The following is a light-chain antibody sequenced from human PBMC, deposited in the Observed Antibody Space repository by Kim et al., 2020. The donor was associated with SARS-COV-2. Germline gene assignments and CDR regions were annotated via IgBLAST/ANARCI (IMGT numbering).Light chain of an antibody. J-gene: IGKJ5*01. Sequence: EIVMTQSPPTLSVSPGERATLSCRASQSVSSNLAWYQQKPGQAPRLLIYGASTRATGIPARFSGSGSGTEFTLTISSLQSEDFAVYYCKQYNNWPPITFGQGTRRGI. CDR2: GAS. V-gene: IGKV3-15*01. CDR3: KQYNNWPPIT. CDR1: QSVSSN.